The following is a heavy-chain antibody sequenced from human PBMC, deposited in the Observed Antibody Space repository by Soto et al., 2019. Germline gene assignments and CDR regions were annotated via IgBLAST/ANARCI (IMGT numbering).Heavy chain of an antibody. D-gene: IGHD6-13*01. V-gene: IGHV3-33*01. CDR2: IWYDGSNK. Sequence: QVQLVESGGGVVQPGRSLRLSCAASGFTFSSYGMHWVRQAPGKGLEWVAVIWYDGSNKYYADSVKGLFTISRDNSKNTLYLQMNSLRAEDTAVYYCAREAYSSSWYPYYGMDVWGQGTTVTVSS. J-gene: IGHJ6*02. CDR3: AREAYSSSWYPYYGMDV. CDR1: GFTFSSYG.